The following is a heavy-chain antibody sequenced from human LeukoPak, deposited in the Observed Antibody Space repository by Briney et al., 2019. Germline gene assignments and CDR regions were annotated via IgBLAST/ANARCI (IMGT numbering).Heavy chain of an antibody. J-gene: IGHJ4*02. CDR1: GFTFSSYA. Sequence: GGSLRLSCAASGFTFSSYAMSWVRQAPGKGLEWVSTISGSGGSTYYADSVKGRFTISRDNAKNSLYLQMNSLRAEDTAVYYCARDLTDYADYVGWGQGTLVTVSS. V-gene: IGHV3-23*01. CDR2: ISGSGGST. D-gene: IGHD4-17*01. CDR3: ARDLTDYADYVG.